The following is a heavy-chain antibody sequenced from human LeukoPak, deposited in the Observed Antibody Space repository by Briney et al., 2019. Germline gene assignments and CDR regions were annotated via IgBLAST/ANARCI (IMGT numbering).Heavy chain of an antibody. V-gene: IGHV3-23*01. J-gene: IGHJ4*02. CDR3: ARGGGYSGYLFYFDS. D-gene: IGHD5-12*01. Sequence: PGGSLRLSCAASGLTFSSYAVSWVRQAPGKGLEWVSGISGSGTGTYYADSVKGRFTISRDNSKNMLYLQMNSLYAEDTAVFYCARGGGYSGYLFYFDSWGQGTLVSVSS. CDR2: ISGSGTGT. CDR1: GLTFSSYA.